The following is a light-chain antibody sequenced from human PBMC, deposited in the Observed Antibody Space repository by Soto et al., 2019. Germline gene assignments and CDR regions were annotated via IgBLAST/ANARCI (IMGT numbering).Light chain of an antibody. J-gene: IGKJ1*01. CDR3: QQSYSTPLM. V-gene: IGKV1-39*01. CDR1: QSISSY. CDR2: AAS. Sequence: DIQMTQSPSSLSASVGDRVTITCRASQSISSYLNWYQQKPGKAPKLLIYAASSLQSGVPSRFSGSGSGTDFTLTISSXQPEDFATYYCQQSYSTPLMFGQGTKVDTK.